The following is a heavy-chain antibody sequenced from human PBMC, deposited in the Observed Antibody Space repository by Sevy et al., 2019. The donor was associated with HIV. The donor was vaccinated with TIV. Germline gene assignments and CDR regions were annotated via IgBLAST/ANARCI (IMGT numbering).Heavy chain of an antibody. J-gene: IGHJ3*02. CDR1: GFTIGDYG. CDR2: IRSKAYGGTT. V-gene: IGHV3-49*03. D-gene: IGHD3-22*01. CDR3: TRDRYYDSSLDAFDI. Sequence: GGSLRLSCTASGFTIGDYGMRWFRQAPGKGLEWVGFIRSKAYGGTTEYAASVKGRFTISRDDSKSIAYLQMNSLKTEDTAVYYCTRDRYYDSSLDAFDIWGQGTMVTVSS.